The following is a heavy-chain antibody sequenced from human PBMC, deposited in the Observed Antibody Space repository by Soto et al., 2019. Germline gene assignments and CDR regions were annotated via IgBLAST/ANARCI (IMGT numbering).Heavy chain of an antibody. CDR2: IYPGDSDT. CDR1: GYIFTSYW. D-gene: IGHD6-19*01. Sequence: GESLKISCKGSGYIFTSYWIGWVRQMPGKGLEWMGIIYPGDSDTRYSPSFQGQVTISADKSISTAYLQWSSLKASDTAMYYCARHQNLAVDGTGSEYLGQGTLVIVSS. V-gene: IGHV5-51*01. J-gene: IGHJ4*02. CDR3: ARHQNLAVDGTGSEY.